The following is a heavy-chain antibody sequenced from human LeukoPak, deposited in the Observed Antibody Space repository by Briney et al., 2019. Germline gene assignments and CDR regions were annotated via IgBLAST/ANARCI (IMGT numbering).Heavy chain of an antibody. CDR1: GFSFSKYG. CDR3: AREWGLIAVAGGPGY. CDR2: IWYDGHNK. Sequence: GGSLRLSCVASGFSFSKYGMHWVRQAPGKGLQWLAIIWYDGHNKYYADSVKGRFTISRDNSKNTLFLEMNDLRAEDTAVYYCAREWGLIAVAGGPGYWGQGTLVTVSS. J-gene: IGHJ4*02. V-gene: IGHV3-33*01. D-gene: IGHD2-21*01.